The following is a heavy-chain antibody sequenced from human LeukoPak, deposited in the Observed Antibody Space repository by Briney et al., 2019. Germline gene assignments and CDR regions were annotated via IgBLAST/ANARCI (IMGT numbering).Heavy chain of an antibody. D-gene: IGHD6-13*01. CDR1: GGSISSHY. CDR3: ARGVAAAGGDYYYYMDV. CDR2: IYYSGST. Sequence: PSETLSLTCTVFGGSISSHYWSWIRQPPGKGLEWIGYIYYSGSTNYNPSLKSRVTISVDTSKNQFSLKLSSVTAADTAVYYCARGVAAAGGDYYYYMDVWGKGTTVTVSS. V-gene: IGHV4-59*11. J-gene: IGHJ6*03.